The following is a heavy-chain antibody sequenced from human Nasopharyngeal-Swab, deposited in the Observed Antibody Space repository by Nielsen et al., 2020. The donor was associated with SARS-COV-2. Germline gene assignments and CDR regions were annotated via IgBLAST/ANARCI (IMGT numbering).Heavy chain of an antibody. J-gene: IGHJ2*01. CDR1: AGTFSSYA. D-gene: IGHD5-18*01. V-gene: IGHV1-69*04. CDR2: IIPILGIA. CDR3: ARGDSYGASWYFDL. Sequence: SVKVSCKASAGTFSSYAISWVRQAPGQGLEWMGRIIPILGIANYAQKFQGRVTITADKSTSTAYMELSSLRSEDTAVYYCARGDSYGASWYFDLWGRGTLVTVSS.